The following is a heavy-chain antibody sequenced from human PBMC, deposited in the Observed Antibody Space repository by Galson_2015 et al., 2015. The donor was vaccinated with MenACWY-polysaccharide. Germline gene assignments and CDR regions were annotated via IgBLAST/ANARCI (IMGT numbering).Heavy chain of an antibody. CDR2: MSPTSGNT. J-gene: IGHJ4*02. Sequence: SVKVSCKASGYTFTSNAINWVRQAPGRGLKWMGWMSPTSGNTGSAQKFQGRVTMTWSTSISTAYMELSSLRSEDTATYYCARGGRGAWYEGDYWGQGTLVTVSS. CDR3: ARGGRGAWYEGDY. V-gene: IGHV1-8*01. CDR1: GYTFTSNA. D-gene: IGHD6-19*01.